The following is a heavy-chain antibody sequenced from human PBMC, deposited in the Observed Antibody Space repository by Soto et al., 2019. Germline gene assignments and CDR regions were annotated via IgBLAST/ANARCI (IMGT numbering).Heavy chain of an antibody. CDR3: ATIFWVVVPAAASPYYYGMDV. CDR1: GYSFTSYW. J-gene: IGHJ6*02. CDR2: IDPSDSYT. Sequence: GESLKISCKGSGYSFTSYWISWVRQVPGKGLEWMGRIDPSDSYTNYSPSFQGHVTISADKSISTAYLQWSSLKASDTAMYYCATIFWVVVPAAASPYYYGMDVWGQGTTVTVSS. D-gene: IGHD2-2*01. V-gene: IGHV5-10-1*01.